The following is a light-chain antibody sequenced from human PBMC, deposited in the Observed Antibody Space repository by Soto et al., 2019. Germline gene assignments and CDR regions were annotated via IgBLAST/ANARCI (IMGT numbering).Light chain of an antibody. CDR3: QQLQRIHLT. J-gene: IGKJ4*01. CDR1: QSISSY. V-gene: IGKV1-39*01. CDR2: AAS. Sequence: DIQMTQSPSSLSASVGDRVTITCRASQSISSYLNWYQQKPGKAPKLLIYAASSLQSGVPSRFSGSGSGTDFTPTISSLQPEDFATYYCQQLQRIHLTLAGGTTVDIK.